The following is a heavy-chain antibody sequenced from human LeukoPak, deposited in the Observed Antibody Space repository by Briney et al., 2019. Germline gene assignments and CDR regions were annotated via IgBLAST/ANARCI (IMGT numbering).Heavy chain of an antibody. D-gene: IGHD1-14*01. CDR3: ARDVFAEYNTHHKFDP. CDR1: GYTFTSYY. Sequence: ASVKLSCKASGYTFTSYYMHWVRQAPGQGLEWMGIINPSGGSTSYAQKFQGRVTMTRDMSTSTVYMELSSLRSEDTAVYYCARDVFAEYNTHHKFDPWGQGTLVTVSS. CDR2: INPSGGST. V-gene: IGHV1-46*01. J-gene: IGHJ5*02.